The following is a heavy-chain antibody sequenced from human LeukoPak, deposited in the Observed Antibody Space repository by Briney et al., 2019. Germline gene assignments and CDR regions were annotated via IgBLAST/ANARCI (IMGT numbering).Heavy chain of an antibody. CDR3: ARGEGSSWYAWFDS. J-gene: IGHJ5*01. CDR1: GYTFTSYD. CDR2: MNPNSGNT. V-gene: IGHV1-8*01. D-gene: IGHD6-13*01. Sequence: ASVKVSCKASGYTFTSYDIKWVRQATGQGLEGMEWMNPNSGNTGYAQKFQGRVTMTRNTSITTAYMELSSLRSEDTAVYYCARGEGSSWYAWFDSWGQGTLVTVSS.